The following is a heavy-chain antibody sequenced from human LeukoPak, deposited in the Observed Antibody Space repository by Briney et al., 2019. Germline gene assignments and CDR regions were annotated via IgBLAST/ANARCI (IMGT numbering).Heavy chain of an antibody. CDR3: AHSRGGSYYYYYYMDV. Sequence: SGPTLVKPTQTLTLTCTFSGFSLSTSGVGVGWIRQPPGKALEWLALIYWDDDKRYSPSLKSRLTITKDTSKNQVVLTMTNIDPVDTATYYCAHSRGGSYYYYYYMDVWGKGTTVTVSS. CDR2: IYWDDDK. V-gene: IGHV2-5*02. CDR1: GFSLSTSGVG. D-gene: IGHD1-26*01. J-gene: IGHJ6*03.